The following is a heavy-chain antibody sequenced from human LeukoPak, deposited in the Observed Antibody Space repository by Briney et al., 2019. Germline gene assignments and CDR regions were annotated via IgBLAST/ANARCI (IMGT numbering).Heavy chain of an antibody. D-gene: IGHD6-19*01. CDR1: GYTFTSYY. CDR3: ARESGMYSSGWYPDY. CDR2: INPSGGST. J-gene: IGHJ4*02. Sequence: ASVKVSCKASGYTFTSYYMHWVRQAPGQGLEWMGIINPSGGSTSYAQKFQGRVTMTRDMSTSTVYMELSSLRSEDTAVYYCARESGMYSSGWYPDYWGQGTLVTVSS. V-gene: IGHV1-46*01.